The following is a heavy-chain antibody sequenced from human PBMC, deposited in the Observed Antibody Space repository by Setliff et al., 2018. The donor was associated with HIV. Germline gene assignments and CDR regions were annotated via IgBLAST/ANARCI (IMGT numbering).Heavy chain of an antibody. CDR3: AILDVDTTMVIYYGMDV. J-gene: IGHJ6*02. D-gene: IGHD5-18*01. CDR2: IGSSGTSI. CDR1: GFTFNTYE. Sequence: RLSCVASGFTFNTYEMNWVRQAPGKGLEWVSHIGSSGTSIYYADSAKGRFTISRDNAKNSLYLQMNSLIAEDTAVYYCAILDVDTTMVIYYGMDVWGQGTTVTVSS. V-gene: IGHV3-48*03.